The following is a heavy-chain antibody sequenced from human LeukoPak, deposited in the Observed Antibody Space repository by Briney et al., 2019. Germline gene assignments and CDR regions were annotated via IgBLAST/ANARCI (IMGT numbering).Heavy chain of an antibody. Sequence: PSETLSLTCAVYGGSFSGYYWSWLRQPPGKGLEWIGEINHSGSTNYNPSLKSRVTISVDTSKNQFSLKLSSVTAADTAVYYCARLIAAAGTSYWGQGTLVTVSS. CDR3: ARLIAAAGTSY. CDR2: INHSGST. J-gene: IGHJ4*02. V-gene: IGHV4-34*01. D-gene: IGHD6-13*01. CDR1: GGSFSGYY.